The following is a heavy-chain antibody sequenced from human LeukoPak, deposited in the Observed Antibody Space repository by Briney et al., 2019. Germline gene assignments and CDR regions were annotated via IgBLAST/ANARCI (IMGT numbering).Heavy chain of an antibody. CDR1: GYSINRGYY. J-gene: IGHJ3*02. V-gene: IGHV4-38-2*01. D-gene: IGHD7-27*01. CDR2: IYHSGST. Sequence: PSETLSLICAVSGYSINRGYYRGLIRQPPAKGLEWIGSIYHSGSTYYNPFLKSRVTISVDTSKNQFSLKLSSVTAADTAVYYCARHSLNWGFDAFDIWGQGTTVTVSS. CDR3: ARHSLNWGFDAFDI.